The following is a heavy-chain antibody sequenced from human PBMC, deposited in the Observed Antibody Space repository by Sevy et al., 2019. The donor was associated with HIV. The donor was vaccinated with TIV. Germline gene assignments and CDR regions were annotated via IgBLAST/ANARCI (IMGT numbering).Heavy chain of an antibody. V-gene: IGHV3-9*01. CDR1: GFTFDDYA. J-gene: IGHJ4*02. CDR2: ISWNSGSI. CDR3: AKGRSYGSGAPYYFDY. Sequence: GGSPRLSCAASGFTFDDYAMHWVRQAPGKGLEWVSGISWNSGSIGYADSVKGRFTISRDNAKNSLYLQMNSLRAEDTALYYCAKGRSYGSGAPYYFDYWGQGTLVTVSS. D-gene: IGHD3-10*01.